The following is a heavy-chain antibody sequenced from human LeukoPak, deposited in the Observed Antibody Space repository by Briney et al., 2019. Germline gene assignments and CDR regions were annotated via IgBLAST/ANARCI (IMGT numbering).Heavy chain of an antibody. J-gene: IGHJ4*02. D-gene: IGHD1-26*01. CDR3: ARVSSGSYRVSFDY. CDR1: GYSISSGYY. Sequence: SETLSLTCTVSGYSISSGYYWGWIRQPPGKGLEWIGSIYHSGSTYYNPSLKSRVTISVDTSKNQFSLKLSSVTAADTAVYYCARVSSGSYRVSFDYWGQGPRSPSPQ. CDR2: IYHSGST. V-gene: IGHV4-38-2*02.